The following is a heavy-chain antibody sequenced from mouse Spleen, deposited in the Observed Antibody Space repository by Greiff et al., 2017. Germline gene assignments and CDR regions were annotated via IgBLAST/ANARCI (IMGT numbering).Heavy chain of an antibody. D-gene: IGHD2-5*01. CDR3: ARSFYSNYAMDY. CDR1: GYTFTSYW. CDR2: IDPSDSYT. J-gene: IGHJ4*01. Sequence: QVQLQQPGAELVKPGASVKLSCKASGYTFTSYWMQWVKQRPGQGLEWIGEIDPSDSYTNYNQKFKGKATLTVDTSSSTAYMQLSSLTSEDSAVYYCARSFYSNYAMDYWGQGTSVTVSS. V-gene: IGHV1-50*01.